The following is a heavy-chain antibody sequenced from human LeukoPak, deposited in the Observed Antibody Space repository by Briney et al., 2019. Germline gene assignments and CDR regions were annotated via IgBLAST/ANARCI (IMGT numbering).Heavy chain of an antibody. Sequence: PGGSLRLSCAASGFTFSSYGMSWVRQAPGKGLEWVSAISGSGGSTYYADSVKGRFTISRDNSKNTLYLQMNSLRAEDTAVYYCAKEGWFGELLDWFDPWGQGTLVTVSS. CDR2: ISGSGGST. V-gene: IGHV3-23*01. CDR3: AKEGWFGELLDWFDP. J-gene: IGHJ5*02. D-gene: IGHD3-10*01. CDR1: GFTFSSYG.